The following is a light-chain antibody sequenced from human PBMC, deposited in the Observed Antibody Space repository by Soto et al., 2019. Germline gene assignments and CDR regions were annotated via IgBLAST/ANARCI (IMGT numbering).Light chain of an antibody. J-gene: IGLJ1*01. CDR2: EVS. Sequence: QSVLTQPASVSGSPGQSITISCTGTSSDDGGYNYVSWYQQHPGKAPKLMIYEVSNRPSGVSNRFSGSKSGNTASLTISGLQAEDEADYYCSSYTSSSTFYVFGTGTKGTVL. CDR1: SSDDGGYNY. V-gene: IGLV2-14*01. CDR3: SSYTSSSTFYV.